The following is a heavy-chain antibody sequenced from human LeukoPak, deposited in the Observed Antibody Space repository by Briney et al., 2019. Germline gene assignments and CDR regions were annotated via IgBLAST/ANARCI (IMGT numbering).Heavy chain of an antibody. CDR1: GDSIRGYH. CDR2: IYYSGDT. CDR3: ARGTVTTEYFDY. D-gene: IGHD4-17*01. Sequence: PSETLSLTCAVSGDSIRGYHWSWIRQPPGQGLEWIGYIYYSGDTNYNPSLKSRVTMSIDTSKNQFSLKLNSVTAAATAVYYCARGTVTTEYFDYWGQGTLVTVSS. V-gene: IGHV4-59*01. J-gene: IGHJ4*02.